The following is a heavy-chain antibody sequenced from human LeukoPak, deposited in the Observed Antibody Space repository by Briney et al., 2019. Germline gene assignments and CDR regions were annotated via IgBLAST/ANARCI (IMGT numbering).Heavy chain of an antibody. V-gene: IGHV3-23*01. D-gene: IGHD2-8*01. J-gene: IGHJ4*02. Sequence: GGSLRLSCVASGLTFSSISWVRQAPGKGLEWVSAISGSGGSTYYADSVKGRFTISRDNSKNTLYLQMNSLRAEDTAVYYCAKFVLMVYAEMFDYWGQGTLVTVSS. CDR2: ISGSGGST. CDR3: AKFVLMVYAEMFDY. CDR1: GLTFSS.